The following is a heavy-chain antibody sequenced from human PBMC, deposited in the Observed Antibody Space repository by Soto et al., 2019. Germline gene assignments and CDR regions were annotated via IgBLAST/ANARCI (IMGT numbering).Heavy chain of an antibody. D-gene: IGHD3-22*01. CDR2: IIPIFGTA. J-gene: IGHJ4*02. Sequence: SVKVSWKASGGTFSSYAISWVRQAPGQGLEWMGGIIPIFGTADYAQKFQGRVTITADESTSTAYMELSSLRSEDTAVYYCASHYDSSGYYYRGLDYWGQGTLVTVSS. V-gene: IGHV1-69*13. CDR1: GGTFSSYA. CDR3: ASHYDSSGYYYRGLDY.